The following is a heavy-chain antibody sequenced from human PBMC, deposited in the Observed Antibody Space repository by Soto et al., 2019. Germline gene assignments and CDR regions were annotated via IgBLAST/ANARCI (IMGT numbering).Heavy chain of an antibody. CDR1: GGSISSYY. CDR2: IYTSGST. CDR3: TRGRDYYSMDV. D-gene: IGHD3-10*01. V-gene: IGHV4-4*07. J-gene: IGHJ6*02. Sequence: PSETLSLTCTVSGGSISSYYWSWIRQPAGKGLEWIGRIYTSGSTNYNPSLKSRVTMSVDTSKNQFSLKLSSVTAADTDVYYCTRGRDYYSMDVWAQGTTVTVS.